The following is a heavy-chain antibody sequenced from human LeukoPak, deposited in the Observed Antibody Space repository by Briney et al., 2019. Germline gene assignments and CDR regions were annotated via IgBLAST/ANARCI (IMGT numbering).Heavy chain of an antibody. CDR1: GFTFSNYE. Sequence: GGSLRLSCAASGFTFSNYEMNWVREAPGMGLEWVSYITSSGPTAFYADSVKGRFNISRDNAQNSLFLQMNNLTAEDTAIYYCARLGFCSDGSCYSLDYWGQGILVTVSS. V-gene: IGHV3-48*03. CDR3: ARLGFCSDGSCYSLDY. D-gene: IGHD2-15*01. J-gene: IGHJ4*02. CDR2: ITSSGPTA.